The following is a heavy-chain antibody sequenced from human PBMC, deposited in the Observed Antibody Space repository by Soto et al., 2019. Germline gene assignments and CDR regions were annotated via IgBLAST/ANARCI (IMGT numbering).Heavy chain of an antibody. J-gene: IGHJ4*02. CDR3: TGEVASGY. CDR1: GFTVSTYG. D-gene: IGHD2-8*02. Sequence: HPGGSLRLSYAVSGFTVSTYGMHWVRQAPGKGLEWVAVISRDGGTKYYADSVKGRFTISRDNSRNTLFLEMNSLRGDDMAVYYCTGEVASGYWGQGTLVTVSS. V-gene: IGHV3-30*03. CDR2: ISRDGGTK.